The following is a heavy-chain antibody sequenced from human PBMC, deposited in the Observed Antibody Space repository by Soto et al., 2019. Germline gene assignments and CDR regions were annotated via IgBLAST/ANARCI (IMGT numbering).Heavy chain of an antibody. CDR1: GFTFSSYE. J-gene: IGHJ4*02. CDR2: VSSGVDTK. Sequence: GGSLRLSCVASGFTFSSYEMNWVRQAPGKGLEWVSYVSSGVDTKYYADSVRGRFILTRDNAKSSLFLQMNSLRAEDTAFYYCVRDPLGYYDTSCHFDYWGQGALVTVSS. V-gene: IGHV3-48*03. D-gene: IGHD3-22*01. CDR3: VRDPLGYYDTSCHFDY.